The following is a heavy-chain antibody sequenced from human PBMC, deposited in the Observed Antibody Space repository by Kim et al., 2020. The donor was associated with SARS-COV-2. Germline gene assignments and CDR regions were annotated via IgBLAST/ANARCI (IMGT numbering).Heavy chain of an antibody. V-gene: IGHV3-21*01. J-gene: IGHJ4*02. D-gene: IGHD4-17*01. CDR3: ARSRDYGGNSALGY. Sequence: ADSAKGRFTISRDNAKNSLYLQMNSLRAEDTAIYYCARSRDYGGNSALGYWGQGTLVTVSS.